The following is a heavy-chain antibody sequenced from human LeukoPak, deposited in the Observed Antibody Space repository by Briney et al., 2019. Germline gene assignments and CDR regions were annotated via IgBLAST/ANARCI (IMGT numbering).Heavy chain of an antibody. Sequence: GGSLRLSXAASGFTFSSYWMSWLRQAPGKGLEWVANIKQDGSEKYYVDSVKGRFTLSRDNAKNSLYLQMNSLRAEGTAVYYCARYRSGTVGATGYYYMDVWGKGTTVTVSS. CDR2: IKQDGSEK. CDR1: GFTFSSYW. J-gene: IGHJ6*03. V-gene: IGHV3-7*01. CDR3: ARYRSGTVGATGYYYMDV. D-gene: IGHD1-26*01.